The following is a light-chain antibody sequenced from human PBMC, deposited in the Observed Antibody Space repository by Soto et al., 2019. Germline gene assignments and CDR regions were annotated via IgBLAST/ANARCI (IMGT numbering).Light chain of an antibody. Sequence: EIVLTQSPDTLSLFPGERATLSCRASQSVSSTYLAWYQQKPGQAPRPLISAASSRATGTPDRFSGSGSGTDFTITISRLEPEDFAVYYCQKYGSSRWTFGQGTKVEIK. V-gene: IGKV3-20*01. CDR1: QSVSSTY. CDR2: AAS. CDR3: QKYGSSRWT. J-gene: IGKJ1*01.